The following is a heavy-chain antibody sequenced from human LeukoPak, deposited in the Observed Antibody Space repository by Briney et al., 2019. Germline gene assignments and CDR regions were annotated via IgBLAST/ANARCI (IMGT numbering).Heavy chain of an antibody. CDR2: IHSDGSTT. Sequence: GGSLRLSCAASGFTFNTHWMHWVRHAPGKGLVWVSRIHSDGSTTTYADSVKGRFTISRDNAKNTLYLQMNSLRAEDTAVYYCAREAAAHTGLFDYWGQGTLVTVSS. CDR3: AREAAAHTGLFDY. J-gene: IGHJ4*02. CDR1: GFTFNTHW. V-gene: IGHV3-74*01. D-gene: IGHD6-13*01.